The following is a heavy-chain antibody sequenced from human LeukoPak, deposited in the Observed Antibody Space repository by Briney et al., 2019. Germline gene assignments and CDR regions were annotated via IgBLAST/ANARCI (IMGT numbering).Heavy chain of an antibody. CDR1: GGTFSSYT. CDR2: IIPIFGTA. V-gene: IGHV1-69*05. Sequence: SVKVSCKASGGTFSSYTISWVRQAPGQGLEWMGRIIPIFGTANYAQKFQGRVTITTDESTSTAYMELSSLRSEDTAVYYCARDVIGWFDPWGQGTLVTVSS. D-gene: IGHD2/OR15-2a*01. J-gene: IGHJ5*02. CDR3: ARDVIGWFDP.